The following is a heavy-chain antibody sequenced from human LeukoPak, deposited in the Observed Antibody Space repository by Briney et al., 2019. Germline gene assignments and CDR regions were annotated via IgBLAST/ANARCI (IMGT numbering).Heavy chain of an antibody. CDR1: GFTFSSYS. J-gene: IGHJ4*02. D-gene: IGHD1-7*01. CDR3: ARANWNYSFDY. Sequence: PGGSLRLSCAASGFTFSSYSMNWVRQAPGKGLEWVPSISSSSSYIYYADSVKGRFTISRDNAKNPLYLQMNSLRAEDTAVYYCARANWNYSFDYWGQGTLVTVSS. CDR2: ISSSSSYI. V-gene: IGHV3-21*01.